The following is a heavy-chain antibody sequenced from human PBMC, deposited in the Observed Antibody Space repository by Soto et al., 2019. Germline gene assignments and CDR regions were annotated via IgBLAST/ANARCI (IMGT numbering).Heavy chain of an antibody. CDR2: IYYSGST. J-gene: IGHJ4*02. CDR3: ARAKPAAGQSLIDS. V-gene: IGHV4-61*01. Sequence: SETLSLTCTVSVGSVSGPSHYWTWIRQPPGKGLEWIGYIYYSGSTNYNPSFKSRVTISIDTSKNQVSLKLSSVAAADAAVYYCARAKPAAGQSLIDSWGQGTLVTVSS. CDR1: VGSVSGPSHY. D-gene: IGHD6-13*01.